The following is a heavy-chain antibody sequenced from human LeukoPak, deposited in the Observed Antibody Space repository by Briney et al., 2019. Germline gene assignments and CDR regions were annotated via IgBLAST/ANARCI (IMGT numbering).Heavy chain of an antibody. Sequence: ASVKVSCKASGYTFTAYYIHWVRQAPGQGLECMGWINPNTGGTNYAQKFQGTFTMTRDTSISTAYMELSRLTSDDTAVYYCARKSGDDYFDYWGQGTLVTVSS. V-gene: IGHV1-2*02. CDR3: ARKSGDDYFDY. D-gene: IGHD1-26*01. J-gene: IGHJ4*02. CDR2: INPNTGGT. CDR1: GYTFTAYY.